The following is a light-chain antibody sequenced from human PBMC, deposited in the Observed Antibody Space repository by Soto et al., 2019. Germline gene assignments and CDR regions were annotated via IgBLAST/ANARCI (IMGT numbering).Light chain of an antibody. CDR1: QSISSW. V-gene: IGKV1-5*03. CDR2: KAS. Sequence: DLQMTQSPSTLSASVGDRVTITCRASQSISSWLAWYQQKPGKAPKLLIYKASNFESGVPSRFSGSGSGTEFTLTISSLQPDDFATYYCQQYSTYSWTFGQGTQVEIK. CDR3: QQYSTYSWT. J-gene: IGKJ1*01.